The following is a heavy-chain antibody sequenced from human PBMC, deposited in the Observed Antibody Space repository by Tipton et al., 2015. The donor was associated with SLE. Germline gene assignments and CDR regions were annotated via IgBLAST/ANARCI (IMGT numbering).Heavy chain of an antibody. D-gene: IGHD3-10*01. Sequence: TLSLTCTVSGGSVSSGNYYWSWIRQPPGKGLEWIGFIYYSGSTHYNPSLKSRVTISVDTSKNQFSLKLSSVTAADTAVYYCARGPGLLWFGERKGAFDIWGQGTMVTVSS. CDR2: IYYSGST. J-gene: IGHJ3*02. V-gene: IGHV4-61*01. CDR1: GGSVSSGNYY. CDR3: ARGPGLLWFGERKGAFDI.